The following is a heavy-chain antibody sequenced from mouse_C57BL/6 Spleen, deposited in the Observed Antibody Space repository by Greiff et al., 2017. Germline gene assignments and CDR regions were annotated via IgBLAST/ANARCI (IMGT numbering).Heavy chain of an antibody. V-gene: IGHV3-6*01. D-gene: IGHD2-3*01. CDR1: GYSITSGYY. Sequence: EVQVVESGPGLVKPSQSLSLTCSVTGYSITSGYYWNWIRQFPGNKLEWMGYISYDGSNNYNPSLKNRISITRDTSKNQFFLKLNSVTTEDTATYYCAREEDGYPWFAYWGQGTLVTVSA. CDR2: ISYDGSN. CDR3: AREEDGYPWFAY. J-gene: IGHJ3*01.